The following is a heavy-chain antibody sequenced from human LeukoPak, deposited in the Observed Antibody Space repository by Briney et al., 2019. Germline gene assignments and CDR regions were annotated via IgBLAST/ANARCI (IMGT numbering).Heavy chain of an antibody. Sequence: ASVKVSCKASGYTFTSYDINWVRQATGQGLEWMGWMNPNSGNTGYALKFQGRVTMTRNTSISTAYMELSSLRSEDTAVYYCARGGVSYSAYYYYYYMDVWGKGTTVTVSS. CDR3: ARGGVSYSAYYYYYYMDV. CDR2: MNPNSGNT. V-gene: IGHV1-8*01. D-gene: IGHD4-11*01. J-gene: IGHJ6*03. CDR1: GYTFTSYD.